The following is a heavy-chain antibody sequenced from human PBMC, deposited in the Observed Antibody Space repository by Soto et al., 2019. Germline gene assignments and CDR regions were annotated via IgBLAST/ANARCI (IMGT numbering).Heavy chain of an antibody. V-gene: IGHV3-30-3*01. CDR2: ISYDGSNK. CDR3: ARDPSDWNYYYYYGMDV. D-gene: IGHD1-1*01. CDR1: GFTFSSYA. Sequence: QVQLVESGGGVVQPGRSLRLSCAASGFTFSSYAMHWVRQAPGKGLEWVAVISYDGSNKYYADSVKGRFTISRDNSKNXXYLQMNSLRAEDTAVYYCARDPSDWNYYYYYGMDVWGQGTTVTVSS. J-gene: IGHJ6*02.